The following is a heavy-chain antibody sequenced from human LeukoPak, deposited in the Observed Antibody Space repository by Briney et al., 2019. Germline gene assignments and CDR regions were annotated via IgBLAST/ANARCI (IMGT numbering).Heavy chain of an antibody. CDR3: ARDESEGQIWSGYYSPDKYYYGMDV. CDR2: IIPIFGTA. Sequence: GASVKVSCKASGGTFSSYAISWVRQAPGQGLEWMGGIIPIFGTANYAQKFQGRVTITADESTSTAYMELSSLRSEDTAVYYCARDESEGQIWSGYYSPDKYYYGMDVWGQGTTVTVSS. V-gene: IGHV1-69*13. D-gene: IGHD3-3*01. J-gene: IGHJ6*02. CDR1: GGTFSSYA.